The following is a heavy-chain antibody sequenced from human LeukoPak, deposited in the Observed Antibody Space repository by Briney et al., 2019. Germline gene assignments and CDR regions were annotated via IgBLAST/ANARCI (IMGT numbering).Heavy chain of an antibody. V-gene: IGHV1-46*01. CDR1: GYTFTSYG. CDR2: INPSGGST. CDR3: ARDRKWLLMGYFDY. Sequence: ASVKVSCKASGYTFTSYGISWVRQAPGQGLEWMGIINPSGGSTSYAQKFQGRVTMTRDMSTSTVYMELSSLRSEDTAVYYCARDRKWLLMGYFDYWGQGTLVTVSS. D-gene: IGHD3-22*01. J-gene: IGHJ4*02.